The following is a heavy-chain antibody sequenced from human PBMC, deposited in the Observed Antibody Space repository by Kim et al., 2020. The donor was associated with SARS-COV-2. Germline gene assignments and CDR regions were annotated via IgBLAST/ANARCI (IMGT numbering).Heavy chain of an antibody. CDR2: ISAYNGNT. D-gene: IGHD4-17*01. J-gene: IGHJ6*02. CDR1: GYTFTSYG. CDR3: ARLWVTTGYYYGMDV. Sequence: ASVKVSCKASGYTFTSYGISWVRQAPGQGLEWMGWISAYNGNTNYAQKLQGRVTMTTDTSTSTAYMELRSLRSDDTAVYYCARLWVTTGYYYGMDVWGQGTTVTVSS. V-gene: IGHV1-18*01.